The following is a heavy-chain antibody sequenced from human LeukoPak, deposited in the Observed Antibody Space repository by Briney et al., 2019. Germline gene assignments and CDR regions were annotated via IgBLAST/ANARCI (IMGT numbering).Heavy chain of an antibody. Sequence: GASVKVSCKVSGRTLSQFSLQWVRQVPGKGLEWMGGSDPKDKTFYAQNFQGRVTLTEVTSTDTAYMELSSLIFEDSALYYCAIRRLAVASAPFDHWGQGTLLTVSS. J-gene: IGHJ5*02. CDR1: GRTLSQFS. CDR2: SDPKDKT. V-gene: IGHV1-24*01. D-gene: IGHD6-19*01. CDR3: AIRRLAVASAPFDH.